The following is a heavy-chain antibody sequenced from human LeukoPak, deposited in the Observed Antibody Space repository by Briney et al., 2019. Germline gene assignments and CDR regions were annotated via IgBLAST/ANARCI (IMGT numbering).Heavy chain of an antibody. V-gene: IGHV3-74*01. CDR1: GFTFSNHW. CDR2: ISKDGSTS. J-gene: IGHJ4*02. D-gene: IGHD3-22*01. Sequence: GGSLRLSCEASGFTFSNHWMHWVRQAPGKGLVWVSVISKDGSTSIYADSVRGRLTISRDNAKNTLYLQMNSPRAEDTAVYYCAKAWDDSRNYWGQGTLVTVSS. CDR3: AKAWDDSRNY.